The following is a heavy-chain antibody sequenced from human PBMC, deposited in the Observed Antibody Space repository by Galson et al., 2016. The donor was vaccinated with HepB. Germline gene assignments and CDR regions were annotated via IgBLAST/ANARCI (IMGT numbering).Heavy chain of an antibody. CDR3: ARLRDIYSGSTPFAY. J-gene: IGHJ4*02. CDR1: GYSFSNFW. D-gene: IGHD3-22*01. Sequence: QSGAEVKKPGESLKISCQGSGYSFSNFWIGWVRQLPGKGLEWMAIIYPDDSDPRYSPSFQGHVTISADKSINTAYLQWTSLKASDTGVYYCARLRDIYSGSTPFAYWGQGTLVTVSS. V-gene: IGHV5-51*01. CDR2: IYPDDSDP.